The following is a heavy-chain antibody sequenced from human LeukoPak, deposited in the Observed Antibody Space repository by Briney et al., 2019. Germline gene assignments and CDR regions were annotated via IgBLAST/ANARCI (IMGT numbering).Heavy chain of an antibody. CDR2: INHSGST. CDR3: ARGGVATIDD. Sequence: SETLSLTCAVYGGSFSGYYWSWIRQLPGKGLEWIGEINHSGSTNYNPSLKSRVTISVDTSKNQFSLKLSSVTAADTAVYYCARGGVATIDDWGQGTLVTVSS. J-gene: IGHJ4*02. CDR1: GGSFSGYY. V-gene: IGHV4-34*01. D-gene: IGHD5-12*01.